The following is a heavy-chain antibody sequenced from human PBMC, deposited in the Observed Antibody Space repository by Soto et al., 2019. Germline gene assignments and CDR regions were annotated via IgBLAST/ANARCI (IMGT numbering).Heavy chain of an antibody. CDR3: ARRSGYSSTWQGEGIDY. Sequence: EVQLLESGGGLVQPGGSLRLSCAASGFTFSNYAMSWVRQAPGKGMEWVSVISGGGDSTYYADSVKGRFTISRDNSKHTLYLQMNTLRAEDTAVFYCARRSGYSSTWQGEGIDYWGQGTLVTVSS. D-gene: IGHD6-13*01. CDR1: GFTFSNYA. CDR2: ISGGGDST. V-gene: IGHV3-23*01. J-gene: IGHJ4*02.